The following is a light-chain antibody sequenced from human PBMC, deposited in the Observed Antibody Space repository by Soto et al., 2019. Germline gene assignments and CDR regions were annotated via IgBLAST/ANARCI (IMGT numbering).Light chain of an antibody. V-gene: IGLV2-14*01. CDR1: TSDVGDYNY. CDR3: SSYTPITTLDV. CDR2: EVS. Sequence: QSALTQPASVSGSPGQSITISCTGTTSDVGDYNYVSWYQHYPGKAPQLIIYEVSHRPSGVSNRFSGSKSGNTASLTISGLQAEDEAYYFCSSYTPITTLDVFGGGTKLTVL. J-gene: IGLJ1*01.